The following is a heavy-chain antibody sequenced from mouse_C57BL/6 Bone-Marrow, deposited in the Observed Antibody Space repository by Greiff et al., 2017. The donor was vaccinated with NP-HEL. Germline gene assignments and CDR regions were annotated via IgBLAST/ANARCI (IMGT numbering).Heavy chain of an antibody. CDR2: ISNLAYSI. J-gene: IGHJ1*03. CDR3: ARLPHYGSSYYWYFDV. D-gene: IGHD1-1*01. CDR1: GFTFSDYG. V-gene: IGHV5-15*01. Sequence: EVQGVESGGGLVQPGGSLKLSCAASGFTFSDYGMAWVRQAPRKGPEWVAFISNLAYSIYYADTVTGRFTISRENAKNTLYLEMSSLRSEDTAMYYCARLPHYGSSYYWYFDVWGTGTTVTVSS.